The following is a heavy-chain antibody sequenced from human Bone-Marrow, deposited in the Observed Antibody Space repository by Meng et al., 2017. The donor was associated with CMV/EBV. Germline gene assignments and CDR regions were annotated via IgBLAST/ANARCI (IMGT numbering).Heavy chain of an antibody. CDR2: IWYDGSNQ. CDR1: GLAFSNYG. V-gene: IGHV3-33*01. Sequence: GESLKISCAASGLAFSNYGMHWVRQAPGKGLEWVAVIWYDGSNQNYADSVKGRFTISRDNAKNSLYLQMNSLRAEDTAVYYCVRDELHYDYYGMDVWGQGTTVTVSS. J-gene: IGHJ6*02. D-gene: IGHD1-7*01. CDR3: VRDELHYDYYGMDV.